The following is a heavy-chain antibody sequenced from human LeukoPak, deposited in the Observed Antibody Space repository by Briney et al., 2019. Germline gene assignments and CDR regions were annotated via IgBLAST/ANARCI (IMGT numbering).Heavy chain of an antibody. CDR1: GYSISSGYY. Sequence: SETLSLTCAVSGYSISSGYYWGWLRHPPGKGLEWIGSIYHRGTTYYNPSLKRRVTISVDTSKNQFSLKLSSVTAADTAVYYCARIAMFYYESSGYYSDYWGQGTLVTVSS. CDR2: IYHRGTT. V-gene: IGHV4-38-2*01. J-gene: IGHJ4*02. D-gene: IGHD3-22*01. CDR3: ARIAMFYYESSGYYSDY.